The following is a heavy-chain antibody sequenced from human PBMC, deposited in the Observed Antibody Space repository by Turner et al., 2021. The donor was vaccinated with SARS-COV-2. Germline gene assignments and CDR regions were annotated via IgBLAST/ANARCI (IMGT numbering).Heavy chain of an antibody. J-gene: IGHJ3*02. V-gene: IGHV3-33*01. CDR2: IWKEGSQK. D-gene: IGHD3-22*01. CDR1: GITFRSHG. CDR3: ARLDDSGHWGAFDI. Sequence: QVQLVESGGCVVQPGRSLRLPCAASGITFRSHGMHWVRQAPGKGLEWVAVIWKEGSQKYYADSVKGRFTISRDNSKNMVYLQMNSLRAEDTAVYYCARLDDSGHWGAFDIWGQGTMVTVSS.